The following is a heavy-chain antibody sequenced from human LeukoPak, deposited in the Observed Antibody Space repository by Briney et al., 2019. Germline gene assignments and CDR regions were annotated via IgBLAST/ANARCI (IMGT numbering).Heavy chain of an antibody. J-gene: IGHJ5*02. V-gene: IGHV4-34*01. CDR1: GGFFSGYY. Sequence: NTSETLSLTCAVYGGFFSGYYWSWIRQPPGKGLEWIGEINHSGSTNYNPSLKSRVTISVDTSKNQFSLKLSSVTAADTAVYYCARDIVVVPAAANNWFDPWGQGTLVTVSS. D-gene: IGHD2-2*01. CDR3: ARDIVVVPAAANNWFDP. CDR2: INHSGST.